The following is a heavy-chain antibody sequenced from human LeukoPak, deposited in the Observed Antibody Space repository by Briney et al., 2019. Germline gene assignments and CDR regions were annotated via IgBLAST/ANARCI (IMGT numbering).Heavy chain of an antibody. CDR3: ARALYSSSWYHYFDY. CDR1: GFTFSSYS. D-gene: IGHD6-13*01. Sequence: GGSLRLSCAASGFTFSSYSMNWVRQAPGKGLEWVSSISSSSSYIYYADSVKGRFTISRDNAKNSLYLQMNSLRAEDTAVYYCARALYSSSWYHYFDYWGQGTLVTVSS. V-gene: IGHV3-21*01. J-gene: IGHJ4*02. CDR2: ISSSSSYI.